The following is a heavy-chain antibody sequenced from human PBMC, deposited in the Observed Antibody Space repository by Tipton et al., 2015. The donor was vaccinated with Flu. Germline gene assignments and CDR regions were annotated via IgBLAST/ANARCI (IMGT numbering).Heavy chain of an antibody. CDR2: IYTSGST. CDR3: ARSYCGGDCYPRALGYYYGMDV. V-gene: IGHV4-61*02. J-gene: IGHJ6*02. CDR1: GGSISSGSYY. Sequence: TLSLTCTVSGGSISSGSYYWSWIRQPAGKGLEWIGRIYTSGSTNYNPSLKSRVTISVDTSKNQFSLKLSSVTAAGTAVYYCARSYCGGDCYPRALGYYYGMDVWGQGTTATVSS. D-gene: IGHD2-21*02.